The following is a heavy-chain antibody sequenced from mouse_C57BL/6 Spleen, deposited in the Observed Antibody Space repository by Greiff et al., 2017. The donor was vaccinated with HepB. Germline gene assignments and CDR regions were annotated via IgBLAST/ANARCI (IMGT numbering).Heavy chain of an antibody. CDR2: INPGSGGT. CDR1: GYAFTNYL. CDR3: ARSVGSSLYWYFDV. V-gene: IGHV1-54*01. Sequence: QVQLQQSGAELVRPGTSVKVSCKASGYAFTNYLIEWVKQRPGQGLEWIGVINPGSGGTNYNEKFKGKATLTADKSSSTAYMQLSSLPSEDSAVYFCARSVGSSLYWYFDVWGTGTTVTVSS. D-gene: IGHD1-1*01. J-gene: IGHJ1*03.